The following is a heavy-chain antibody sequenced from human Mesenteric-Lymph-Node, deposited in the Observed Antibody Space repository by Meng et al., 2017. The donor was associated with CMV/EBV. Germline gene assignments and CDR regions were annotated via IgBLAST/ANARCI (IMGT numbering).Heavy chain of an antibody. CDR1: GGSISSGGYY. V-gene: IGHV4-31*03. D-gene: IGHD3-10*01. J-gene: IGHJ4*02. CDR2: IYYSGST. Sequence: LRLSCTVSGGSISSGGYYWSWIRQHPGKGLEWIGYIYYSGSTYYNPSLKSRVTISGDTSKNQFSLKLSSVTAADTAVYYCARLRITMVRGVPTGAYYFDYWGQGTLVTVSS. CDR3: ARLRITMVRGVPTGAYYFDY.